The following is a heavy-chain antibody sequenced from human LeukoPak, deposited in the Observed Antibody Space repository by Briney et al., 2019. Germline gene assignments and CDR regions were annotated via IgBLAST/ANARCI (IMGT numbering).Heavy chain of an antibody. CDR2: IKSKTDGWTT. J-gene: IGHJ4*02. Sequence: GGSLRLSCAASGFTFSNAWMSWVRQAPGKGLEWVGRIKSKTDGWTTDYAAPVKGRFTISRDDSKNTLYLQMNSLKTEDTAVYYCTTTAVTTRADWGQGTLVTVSS. CDR1: GFTFSNAW. D-gene: IGHD4-17*01. V-gene: IGHV3-15*01. CDR3: TTTAVTTRAD.